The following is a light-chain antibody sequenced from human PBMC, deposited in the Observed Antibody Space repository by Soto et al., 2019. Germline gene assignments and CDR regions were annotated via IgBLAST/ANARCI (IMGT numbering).Light chain of an antibody. CDR1: QSVTTRL. Sequence: LTQSPGTLSSSPGERVTLSCRASQSVTTRLSWYQHKPVQAPRHLIYAASSRDTGAPDRFTGRGSGRDLTLPITSLAPEDFSVYYCHHLDDSPPWTFGQGTKVDIK. CDR3: HHLDDSPPWT. CDR2: AAS. V-gene: IGKV3-20*01. J-gene: IGKJ1*01.